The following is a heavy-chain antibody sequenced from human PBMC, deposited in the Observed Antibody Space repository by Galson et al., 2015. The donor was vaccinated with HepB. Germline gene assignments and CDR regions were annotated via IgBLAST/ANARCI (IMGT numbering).Heavy chain of an antibody. CDR2: INPNSGGS. D-gene: IGHD1-26*01. J-gene: IGHJ4*02. CDR1: GYTFTGYY. V-gene: IGHV1-2*06. Sequence: SVKVSCKASGYTFTGYYMHWVRQAPGQGLEWMGRINPNSGGSNYAQKFQGRVTMTRDTSISTAYMELSRLRADDTAVYYCARVPDSGSYALDYWGQGTLVTVAS. CDR3: ARVPDSGSYALDY.